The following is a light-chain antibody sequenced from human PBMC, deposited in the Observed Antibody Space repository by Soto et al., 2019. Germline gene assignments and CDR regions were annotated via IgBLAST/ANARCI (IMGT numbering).Light chain of an antibody. J-gene: IGKJ1*01. CDR3: QQYNNWPWT. CDR2: KAS. V-gene: IGKV1-5*03. Sequence: DIQMTQSPSTLSASVGDRVTITCRASQSIKNWLAWYQQKPGEAPKLLIYKASTLESGVPSRFSGSGSGTEFTLTISCLQPEDFAVYYCQQYNNWPWTFGQGTKVDIK. CDR1: QSIKNW.